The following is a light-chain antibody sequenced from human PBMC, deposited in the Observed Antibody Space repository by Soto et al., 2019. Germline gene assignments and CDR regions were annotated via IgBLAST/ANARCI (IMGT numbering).Light chain of an antibody. V-gene: IGLV2-8*01. CDR3: SSYAGSNNFGV. CDR2: EVT. J-gene: IGLJ2*01. CDR1: SSDVGGYNY. Sequence: HSALTQPPSASGSPGQSVTISCTGTSSDVGGYNYVSWYQLHPGKAPKLMIYEVTKRPSGVPDRFSGSKSGNTASLTVSGLQAEDEADYYCSSYAGSNNFGVFGGGTKLTVL.